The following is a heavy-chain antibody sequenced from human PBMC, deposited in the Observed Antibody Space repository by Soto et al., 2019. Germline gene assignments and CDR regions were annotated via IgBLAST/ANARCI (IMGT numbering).Heavy chain of an antibody. J-gene: IGHJ4*02. CDR1: GFTFSSYA. V-gene: IGHV3-30-3*01. CDR3: AQAERFWVPFR. D-gene: IGHD6-19*01. CDR2: ISYDGSNK. Sequence: GGSLRLSCAASGFTFSSYAMHWVRQAPGKGLEWVAVISYDGSNKYYADSVKGRFTISRDNSKNTLYLQMNSLRAEDTAVYYCAQAERFWVPFRWGQGTLVTVSS.